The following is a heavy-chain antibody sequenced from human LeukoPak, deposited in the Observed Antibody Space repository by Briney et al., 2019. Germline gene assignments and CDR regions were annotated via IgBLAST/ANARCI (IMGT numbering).Heavy chain of an antibody. CDR2: INPNSGGT. J-gene: IGHJ4*02. CDR3: ARGTGEGYSYGRYYFDY. V-gene: IGHV1-2*02. CDR1: GYTFTSYD. D-gene: IGHD5-18*01. Sequence: ASVKVSCKASGYTFTSYDINWVRQATGQGLEWMGWINPNSGGTNYAQKFQGRVTMTRDTSMSTAYMELSRLRSDDTAVYYCARGTGEGYSYGRYYFDYWGQGTLVTVSS.